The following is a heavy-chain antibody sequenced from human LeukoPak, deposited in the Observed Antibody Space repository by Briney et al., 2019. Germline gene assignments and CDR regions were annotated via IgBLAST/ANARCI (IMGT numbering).Heavy chain of an antibody. CDR3: ARQRSSGPIYYYYGMDV. D-gene: IGHD3-22*01. V-gene: IGHV5-51*01. J-gene: IGHJ6*02. Sequence: GESLKISCKGSGYSFTSYWIGWVRQMPGKGLEWMGIIYPDDSDTRYSPSFQGQVTISAVKSISTAYLQWSSLKASDTAMYYCARQRSSGPIYYYYGMDVWGQGTTVTVSS. CDR1: GYSFTSYW. CDR2: IYPDDSDT.